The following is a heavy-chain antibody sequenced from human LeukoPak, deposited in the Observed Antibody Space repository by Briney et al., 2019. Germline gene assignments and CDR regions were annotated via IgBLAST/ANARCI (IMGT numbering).Heavy chain of an antibody. Sequence: AGGSLRLSCAASGFTFSSYWMTWVRQAPGKGLEWVGNIKGDGSEKYYVDSVKGRFTISRDNSKNTLYLQMNSLRAEDTAVYYCAKYSGYDYGALYYYYYYMDVWGKGTTVTISS. J-gene: IGHJ6*03. CDR2: IKGDGSEK. CDR3: AKYSGYDYGALYYYYYYMDV. D-gene: IGHD5-12*01. CDR1: GFTFSSYW. V-gene: IGHV3-7*01.